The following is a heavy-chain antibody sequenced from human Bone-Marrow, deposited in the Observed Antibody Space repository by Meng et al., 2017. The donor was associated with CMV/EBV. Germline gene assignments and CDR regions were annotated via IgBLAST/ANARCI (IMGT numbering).Heavy chain of an antibody. Sequence: GGSLRLSCAASGFTFSSYSMNWVRQAPGKGLEWVSSISSSSYIYYADSVKGRFTISRDNSKNTLYLQMNSLRAEDTAVYYCAKVWDSSGYLLYGEVGYGMDVWGQGTTVTVSS. CDR2: ISSSSYI. V-gene: IGHV3-21*04. D-gene: IGHD3-22*01. CDR3: AKVWDSSGYLLYGEVGYGMDV. CDR1: GFTFSSYS. J-gene: IGHJ6*02.